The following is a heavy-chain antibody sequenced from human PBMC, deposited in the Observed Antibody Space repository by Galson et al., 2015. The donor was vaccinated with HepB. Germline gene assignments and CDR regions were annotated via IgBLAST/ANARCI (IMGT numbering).Heavy chain of an antibody. Sequence: SVKVSCKASGYTFTSYYMHWVRQAPGQGLEWMGIINPSGGSTSYAQKFQGRVTMTRDTSTSTVYMGLSSLRSEDTAVYYCARGLHWAAGRNYYYYGMDVWGQGTTVTVSS. CDR1: GYTFTSYY. V-gene: IGHV1-46*01. CDR3: ARGLHWAAGRNYYYYGMDV. D-gene: IGHD6-13*01. J-gene: IGHJ6*02. CDR2: INPSGGST.